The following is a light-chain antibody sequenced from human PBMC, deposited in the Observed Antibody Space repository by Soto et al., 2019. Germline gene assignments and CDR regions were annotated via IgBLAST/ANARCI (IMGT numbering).Light chain of an antibody. CDR1: SSSIGSYT. Sequence: QPVLTQPPSASGTPGQRVTISCSGSSSSIGSYTVNWYQQLPGTAPKLLIYRNDQRPSGVPDRFSGSKSGTSASLAISGLQSEDEADYYCAAWEDSLNGPVFGGGTKLTVL. CDR2: RND. V-gene: IGLV1-44*01. J-gene: IGLJ2*01. CDR3: AAWEDSLNGPV.